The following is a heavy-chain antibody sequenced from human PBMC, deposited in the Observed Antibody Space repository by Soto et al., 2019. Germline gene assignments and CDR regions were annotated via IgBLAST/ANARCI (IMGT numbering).Heavy chain of an antibody. D-gene: IGHD6-19*01. J-gene: IGHJ4*02. CDR3: AKVLKAVAGTYDY. CDR2: ISGSGDYT. Sequence: EVQLLESGGGLVQPGGSLRLSCAASGFTFSIYAMSWVRQAPGKGLEWVSAISGSGDYTYYADSVKGRFAISRDNSKNTLYLQMNSLRAEHTAVYYCAKVLKAVAGTYDYWGQGTLVTVSS. CDR1: GFTFSIYA. V-gene: IGHV3-23*01.